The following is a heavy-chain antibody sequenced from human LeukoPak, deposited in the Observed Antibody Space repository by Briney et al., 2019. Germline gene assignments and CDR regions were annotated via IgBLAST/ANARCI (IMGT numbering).Heavy chain of an antibody. D-gene: IGHD3-3*01. J-gene: IGHJ3*02. CDR3: AHSSTTEYDFWSGYKSDAFDI. CDR1: GFSLSTSGVG. Sequence: SGPTLVNPPQTLTLTCTFSGFSLSTSGVGVGWIRQPPGKALEWLALIYWNDDKRYSPSLKSRLTITKDTSKNQVVLTMTNMDPVDTATYYCAHSSTTEYDFWSGYKSDAFDIWGQGTMVTVSS. CDR2: IYWNDDK. V-gene: IGHV2-5*01.